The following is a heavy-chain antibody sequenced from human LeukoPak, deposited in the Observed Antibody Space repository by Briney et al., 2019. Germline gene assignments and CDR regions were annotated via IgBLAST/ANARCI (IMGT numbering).Heavy chain of an antibody. CDR3: AREKGPFDY. V-gene: IGHV3-66*01. CDR2: IYSGGST. J-gene: IGHJ4*02. CDR1: GFTFSSYA. Sequence: GGSLRLSCAASGFTFSSYAMSWVRQAPGKGLEWVSVIYSGGSTYYADSVKGRFTISRDNSKNTLYLQINSLRAEDTAVYYCAREKGPFDYWGQGTLVTVSS.